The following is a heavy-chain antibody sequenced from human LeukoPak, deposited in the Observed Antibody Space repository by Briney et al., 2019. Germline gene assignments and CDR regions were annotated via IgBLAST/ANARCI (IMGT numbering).Heavy chain of an antibody. CDR3: ARGDTSSNFFDY. V-gene: IGHV4-39*07. D-gene: IGHD6-6*01. CDR2: VSYNGIT. J-gene: IGHJ4*02. Sequence: SETLSLTCTVSGGSISSSSYYWGWIRQPPGKGLAWVGSVSYNGITYYNPSLKSRVTISVDTSKNQFSLKLSSVTAADTAVYYCARGDTSSNFFDYWGQGTLVPVSS. CDR1: GGSISSSSYY.